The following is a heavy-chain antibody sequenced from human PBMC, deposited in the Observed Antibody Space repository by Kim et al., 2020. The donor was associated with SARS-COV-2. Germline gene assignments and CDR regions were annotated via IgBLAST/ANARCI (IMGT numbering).Heavy chain of an antibody. CDR3: AKTRVPAAILYLDS. CDR1: GFTFPRSC. Sequence: GGSLRLSCAASGFTFPRSCLPCFRHSPGHWLEWGAFISYDGSKKFYADSMEGRFTISRDNSKNTLYLQMNSLGPEDTATYYCAKTRVPAAILYLDSWGQGPLLSLSS. CDR2: ISYDGSKK. J-gene: IGHJ4*02. V-gene: IGHV3-30*18. D-gene: IGHD2-2*01.